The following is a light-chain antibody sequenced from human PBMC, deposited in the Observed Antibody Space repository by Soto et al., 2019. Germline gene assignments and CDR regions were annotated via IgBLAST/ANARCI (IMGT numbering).Light chain of an antibody. Sequence: EIVLTQSPGTLSLSPGERATLSCRASQSVSSNYLAWYQQKPGQAPRLFISGASSRATGIPDRFSGSGSGTDFTLTISRLEPEDFAEYYCQQYDTFPPTFGQGTKVDIK. J-gene: IGKJ1*01. CDR2: GAS. V-gene: IGKV3-20*01. CDR3: QQYDTFPPT. CDR1: QSVSSNY.